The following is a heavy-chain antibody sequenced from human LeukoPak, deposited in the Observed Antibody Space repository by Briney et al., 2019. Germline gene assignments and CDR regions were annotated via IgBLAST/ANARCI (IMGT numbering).Heavy chain of an antibody. V-gene: IGHV1-69*13. J-gene: IGHJ6*03. CDR1: GGTFSSYA. CDR3: ASPYDFWSGYERMGYYYYYYMDV. D-gene: IGHD3-3*01. Sequence: SVKVSCKASGGTFSSYAISWVRQAPGQGLEWMGGIIPIFGTANYAQKLQGRVTITADESTSTAYMELSSLRSEDTAVYYCASPYDFWSGYERMGYYYYYYMDVWGKGTTVTVSS. CDR2: IIPIFGTA.